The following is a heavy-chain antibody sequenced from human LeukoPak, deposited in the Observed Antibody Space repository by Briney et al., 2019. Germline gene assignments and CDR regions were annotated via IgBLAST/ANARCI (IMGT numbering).Heavy chain of an antibody. D-gene: IGHD2-15*01. CDR2: IIPIFGIA. V-gene: IGHV1-69*04. CDR3: ARDVGYCSGGSCYPPYGMDV. Sequence: GASVKVSCKASGGTFSSYAISWVRQAPGQGLEWMERIIPIFGIANYAQKFQGRVTITADKSTSTAYMELSSLRSEDTAVYYCARDVGYCSGGSCYPPYGMDVWGQGTTVTVSS. J-gene: IGHJ6*02. CDR1: GGTFSSYA.